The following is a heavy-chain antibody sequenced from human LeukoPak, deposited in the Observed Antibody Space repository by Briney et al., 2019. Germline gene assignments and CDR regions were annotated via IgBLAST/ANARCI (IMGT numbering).Heavy chain of an antibody. D-gene: IGHD1-20*01. V-gene: IGHV4-34*01. Sequence: SETLSLTCAVYGGSFSGYYWSWIRQPPGKGLEGIGEINHSGSTNYNPSLKSRVTISVDTSKNQFSLKLSSVTAADTAVYYCARDYLPFITGTTDYWGQGTLVTVSS. CDR2: INHSGST. CDR3: ARDYLPFITGTTDY. CDR1: GGSFSGYY. J-gene: IGHJ4*02.